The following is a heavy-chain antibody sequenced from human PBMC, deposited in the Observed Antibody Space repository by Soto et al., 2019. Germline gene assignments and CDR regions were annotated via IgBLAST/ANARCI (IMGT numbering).Heavy chain of an antibody. CDR1: GYTFTGYY. D-gene: IGHD6-19*01. CDR3: ARAGLVSRTNWFDP. V-gene: IGHV1-2*04. J-gene: IGHJ5*02. CDR2: INPNSGGT. Sequence: ASVKVSCKASGYTFTGYYMHWVRQAPGQGLEWMGWINPNSGGTNYAQKFQGWVTMTRDTSKNQFSLKLSSVTAADTAVYYCARAGLVSRTNWFDPWGQGTLVTVSS.